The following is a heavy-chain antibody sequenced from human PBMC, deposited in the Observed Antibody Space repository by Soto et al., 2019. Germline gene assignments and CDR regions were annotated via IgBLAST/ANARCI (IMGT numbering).Heavy chain of an antibody. J-gene: IGHJ4*02. D-gene: IGHD2-2*01. V-gene: IGHV1-18*04. Sequence: QIQLVQSGPEVKKPGASMQVSCKAYDFSFTSHGISWVRQAPGQGLEWMGWISLYNGNTNYAQQFQGRVTMTTDTSTSPAYMELRSLRSDDTAMYFCAIYHLELFRFDYWGQGTLVTVSS. CDR2: ISLYNGNT. CDR1: DFSFTSHG. CDR3: AIYHLELFRFDY.